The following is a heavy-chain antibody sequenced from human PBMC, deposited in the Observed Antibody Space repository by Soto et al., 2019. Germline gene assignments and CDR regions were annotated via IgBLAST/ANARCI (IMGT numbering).Heavy chain of an antibody. CDR3: ARDPSEGRVGNWFES. CDR1: GFTFSRYG. Sequence: EVQLVESGGGLVKPGGSLRLSCAASGFTFSRYGMNWVRQAPGKGLEWVSSISSSTSYVYYADSVKGRFSVSRDNAKKILYLEMYALRTEYTAVYYSARDPSEGRVGNWFESWGQGTLVTVTS. CDR2: ISSSTSYV. J-gene: IGHJ5*01. V-gene: IGHV3-21*01. D-gene: IGHD2-2*01.